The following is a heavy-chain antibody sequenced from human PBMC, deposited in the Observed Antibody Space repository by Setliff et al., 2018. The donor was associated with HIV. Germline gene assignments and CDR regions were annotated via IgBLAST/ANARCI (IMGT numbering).Heavy chain of an antibody. CDR1: GYTFTNYY. V-gene: IGHV1-46*01. Sequence: ASVKVSCKAFGYTFTNYYMHWVRQAPGQGLEWMGIIDPGVGSPTYGQKFQGRVSLTTDTSTSTVYMGLSSLRSEDTAVYYCARADAYGDYDYWGQGTLVTVSS. CDR2: IDPGVGSP. D-gene: IGHD4-17*01. CDR3: ARADAYGDYDY. J-gene: IGHJ4*02.